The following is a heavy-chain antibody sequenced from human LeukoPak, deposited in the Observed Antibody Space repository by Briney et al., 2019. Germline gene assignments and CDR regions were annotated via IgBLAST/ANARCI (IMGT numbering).Heavy chain of an antibody. CDR3: ARGGRWELPRPYAFDI. V-gene: IGHV3-66*01. Sequence: GGSLRLSCAASGFTVSSNYMSWVRQAPGKGLEWASTIYSGGSTHYADSVKGRFTISRDNSKNTLYLQMNSLRAEDTAVYYCARGGRWELPRPYAFDIWGQGTTVTVSS. CDR1: GFTVSSNY. J-gene: IGHJ3*02. D-gene: IGHD1-26*01. CDR2: IYSGGST.